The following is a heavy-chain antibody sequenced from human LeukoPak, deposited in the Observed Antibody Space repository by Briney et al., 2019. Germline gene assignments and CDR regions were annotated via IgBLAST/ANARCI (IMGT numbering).Heavy chain of an antibody. J-gene: IGHJ4*02. CDR3: LSNSGH. D-gene: IGHD5/OR15-5a*01. Sequence: GGSLRLSCAAPGFTISAYWMNWVRQAPGRGLEWVANIRPDGSKRMFEDSVKGRFTISRDNAKSSMLLQMSSLRAEDTAVYYCLSNSGHWGQGTRVTVSS. CDR1: GFTISAYW. V-gene: IGHV3-7*02. CDR2: IRPDGSKR.